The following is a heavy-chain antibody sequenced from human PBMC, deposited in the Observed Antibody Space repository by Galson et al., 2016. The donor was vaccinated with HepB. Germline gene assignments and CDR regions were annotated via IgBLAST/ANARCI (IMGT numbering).Heavy chain of an antibody. V-gene: IGHV4-34*01. CDR1: GGSFRGFY. CDR3: ARGTLWGNSREALAY. Sequence: TLSLTCAVYGGSFRGFYWSWIRQPPGKGLEWVGEIYHSGSTKYNPSLKSRVSISIDTSKKQFSLKLTSVTAADTAVYYCARGTLWGNSREALAYWGQGTLVTVSS. D-gene: IGHD3-16*01. J-gene: IGHJ4*02. CDR2: IYHSGST.